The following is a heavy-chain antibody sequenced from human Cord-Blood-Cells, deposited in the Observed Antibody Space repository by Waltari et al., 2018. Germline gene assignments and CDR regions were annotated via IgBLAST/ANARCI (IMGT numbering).Heavy chain of an antibody. D-gene: IGHD4-17*01. J-gene: IGHJ5*02. CDR1: GFSLSTSGVG. V-gene: IGHV2-5*02. Sequence: QITLKESGPTLVKPTQTLTLTCTFSGFSLSTSGVGVGWIRQPPGKALEWLALIYWDDDKRYSPSLKSRLTITKDTSKNQVVLTMTNMDPVDTATYYCAHSPRGGDYGLGFNWFDPWGQGTLVTVSS. CDR2: IYWDDDK. CDR3: AHSPRGGDYGLGFNWFDP.